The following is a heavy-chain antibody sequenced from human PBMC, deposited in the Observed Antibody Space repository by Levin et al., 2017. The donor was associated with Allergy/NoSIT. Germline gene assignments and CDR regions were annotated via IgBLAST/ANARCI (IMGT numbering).Heavy chain of an antibody. V-gene: IGHV3-53*01. CDR3: ARYTKGPAAYHFDY. CDR2: VFRGGNT. D-gene: IGHD2-8*01. J-gene: IGHJ4*02. CDR1: GLSVSSNF. Sequence: GGSLRLSCAASGLSVSSNFMHWVRQAPGKGLEWVSAVFRGGNTYYADSVKGRFTISTDNSKNTLYLQMNSLRAEDTAVYYCARYTKGPAAYHFDYWGQGALVTVSS.